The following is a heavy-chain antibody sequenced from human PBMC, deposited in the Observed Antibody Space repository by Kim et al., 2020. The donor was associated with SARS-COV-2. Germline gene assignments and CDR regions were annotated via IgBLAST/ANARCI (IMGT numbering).Heavy chain of an antibody. V-gene: IGHV1-18*01. J-gene: IGHJ5*02. Sequence: YAQKLQGRVTMTTATSPSTAYMELRSLRSDDTAVYYCARLLSSSFNWFDPWGQGTLVTVSS. D-gene: IGHD6-13*01. CDR3: ARLLSSSFNWFDP.